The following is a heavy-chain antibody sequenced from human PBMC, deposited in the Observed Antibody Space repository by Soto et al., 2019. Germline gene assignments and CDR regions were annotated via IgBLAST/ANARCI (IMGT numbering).Heavy chain of an antibody. D-gene: IGHD2-2*01. V-gene: IGHV3-72*01. Sequence: PGGSLRLSCAASGFTLSDHRMDWVRQAPGKGLEWIARSRNKVNGYTTEYAASVKGRFTISRDNSKNTLHLQMSSLRAEDTAVYYCAIRKYCPSTTCFDYWGQGTLVTVSS. J-gene: IGHJ4*02. CDR2: SRNKVNGYTT. CDR1: GFTLSDHR. CDR3: AIRKYCPSTTCFDY.